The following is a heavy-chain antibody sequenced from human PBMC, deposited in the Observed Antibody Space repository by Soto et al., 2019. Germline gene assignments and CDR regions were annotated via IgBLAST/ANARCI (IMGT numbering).Heavy chain of an antibody. CDR1: GFAFETYA. CDR3: IKSKHIDAQ. CDR2: IDSDGGAT. J-gene: IGHJ4*01. V-gene: IGHV3-74*01. Sequence: EVQLLESGGGLVQPGGSLRLSCADSGFAFETYAMHWVRQTAGKGPEWVSRIDSDGGATAYADSVRGRFSISRDNAKNTLSLQLTRLRADDTDVYYCIKSKHIDAQWGQGTLVTVSS.